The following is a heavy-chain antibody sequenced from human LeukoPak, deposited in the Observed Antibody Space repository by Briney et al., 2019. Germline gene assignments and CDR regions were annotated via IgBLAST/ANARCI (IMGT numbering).Heavy chain of an antibody. CDR2: IYSGGST. V-gene: IGHV3-53*01. Sequence: GGSLRLSCAASGFTFSSYAMSWVRQAPGKGLEWVSVIYSGGSTYYADSVKGRFTISRDNSKNTLYLQMNSLRAEDTAVYYYARAAVVTPGHAFDIWGQGTMVTVSS. CDR3: ARAAVVTPGHAFDI. CDR1: GFTFSSYA. D-gene: IGHD4-23*01. J-gene: IGHJ3*02.